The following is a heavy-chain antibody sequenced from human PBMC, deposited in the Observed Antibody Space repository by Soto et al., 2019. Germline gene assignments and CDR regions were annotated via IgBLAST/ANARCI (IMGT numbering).Heavy chain of an antibody. Sequence: LRLSCAASGFTFDDFAMHWVRQAPGKGLEWVSGINWNSGDIDYADSVRGRFTISRDNAKNALYLQMNSLRAEDAAFYYCVKDIGASGAYWYFDLWGRGTLVTLSS. CDR2: INWNSGDI. CDR1: GFTFDDFA. D-gene: IGHD2-8*02. CDR3: VKDIGASGAYWYFDL. J-gene: IGHJ2*01. V-gene: IGHV3-9*01.